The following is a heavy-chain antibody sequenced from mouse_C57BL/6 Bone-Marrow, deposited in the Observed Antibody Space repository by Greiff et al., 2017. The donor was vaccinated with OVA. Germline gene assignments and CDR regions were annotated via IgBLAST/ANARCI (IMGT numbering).Heavy chain of an antibody. CDR2: IDPENGDT. Sequence: VQLQQSGAELVRPGASVKLSCTASGFNIKDDYMHWVKQRPEQGLEWIGWIDPENGDTEYASKFQGKATITAETSSNTAYLQLSSLTSEDTAVYYCTKAQATFQSSYYYAMDYWGQGTSVTVSS. D-gene: IGHD3-2*02. CDR1: GFNIKDDY. J-gene: IGHJ4*01. CDR3: TKAQATFQSSYYYAMDY. V-gene: IGHV14-4*01.